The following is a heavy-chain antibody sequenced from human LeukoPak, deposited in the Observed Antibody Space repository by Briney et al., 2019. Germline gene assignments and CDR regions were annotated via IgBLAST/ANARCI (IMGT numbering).Heavy chain of an antibody. J-gene: IGHJ4*02. D-gene: IGHD3-10*01. CDR2: IRSKANSYAT. V-gene: IGHV3-73*01. Sequence: PGGSLRLSCAASGFTFSGSAMHWVRQASGKGLEWDGRIRSKANSYATAYAASVKGRFTISRDDSKNTAYLQMNSLKTEDTAVYYCTRPGYGSGSHHGSDYWGQGTLVTVSS. CDR3: TRPGYGSGSHHGSDY. CDR1: GFTFSGSA.